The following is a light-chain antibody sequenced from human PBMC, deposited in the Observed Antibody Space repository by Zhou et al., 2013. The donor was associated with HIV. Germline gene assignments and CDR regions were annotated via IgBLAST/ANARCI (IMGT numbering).Light chain of an antibody. CDR2: EVS. CDR3: SSYAGSNNVI. J-gene: IGLJ2*01. V-gene: IGLV2-8*01. Sequence: QSALTQPPSASGSPGQSVTISCTGTSSDVGGYNYVSWYQQHPDKAPKLMIYEVSKRPSGVPDRFSDSKSGNTASLTVSGLQAEDEADYYCSSYAGSNNVIFGGGTKLTVL. CDR1: SSDVGGYNY.